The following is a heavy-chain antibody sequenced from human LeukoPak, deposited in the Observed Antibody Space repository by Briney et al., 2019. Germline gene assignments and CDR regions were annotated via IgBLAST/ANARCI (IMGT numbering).Heavy chain of an antibody. J-gene: IGHJ3*02. D-gene: IGHD3-22*01. CDR3: AKGRYYYDSSDAFDI. V-gene: IGHV3-23*01. Sequence: GGSLRLSCAASGFTFSSYAMSWVRQAPGKGLEWVSAISGSGGSTYYADSVKGRFTISRDNSKNTLFLQMNSLRAEDTAVYYCAKGRYYYDSSDAFDIWGQGTMVTVSA. CDR2: ISGSGGST. CDR1: GFTFSSYA.